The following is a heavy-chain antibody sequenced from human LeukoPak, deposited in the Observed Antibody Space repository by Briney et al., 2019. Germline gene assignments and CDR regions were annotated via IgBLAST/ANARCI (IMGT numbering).Heavy chain of an antibody. CDR3: ARSKPPAVKDYYGLDV. Sequence: GGSLRLSCAASGFTVSSNYMNWVRQAPGRGLEWVSVIYNGGSTYYVDSVKGRFTISRGTSKNTLYLLMNSLRAEDTAVYFCARSKPPAVKDYYGLDVWGQGTTVTVSS. D-gene: IGHD6-13*01. J-gene: IGHJ6*02. V-gene: IGHV3-66*01. CDR2: IYNGGST. CDR1: GFTVSSNY.